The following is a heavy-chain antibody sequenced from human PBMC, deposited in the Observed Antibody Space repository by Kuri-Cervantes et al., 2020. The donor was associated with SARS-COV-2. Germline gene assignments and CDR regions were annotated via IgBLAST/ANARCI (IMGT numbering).Heavy chain of an antibody. CDR2: IYTSGRT. CDR1: GGSISSYY. CDR3: ARSPRLGYCSGGSCDWGSYYGMDV. V-gene: IGHV4-4*07. J-gene: IGHJ6*02. Sequence: SETLSLTCTVSGGSISSYYWSWIRQPAGKGLEWIGRIYTSGRTNYNPSLKSRVTMSVDTSKNQFSLKLSSVTAADTAVYYCARSPRLGYCSGGSCDWGSYYGMDVWGQGTTVTVSS. D-gene: IGHD2-15*01.